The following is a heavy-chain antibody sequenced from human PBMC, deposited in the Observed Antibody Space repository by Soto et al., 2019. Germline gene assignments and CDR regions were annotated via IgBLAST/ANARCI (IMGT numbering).Heavy chain of an antibody. CDR1: GFTFSSYS. J-gene: IGHJ6*02. D-gene: IGHD2-2*01. CDR2: ISSSSSYI. Sequence: PGGSLRLSCAASGFTFSSYSMNWVRQAPGKGLEWVSSISSSSSYIYYADSVKDRFTISRDNAKNSLYLQMNSLRAEDTAVYYCARGIEYQLLWNGMDVWGQGTTVTVSS. CDR3: ARGIEYQLLWNGMDV. V-gene: IGHV3-21*01.